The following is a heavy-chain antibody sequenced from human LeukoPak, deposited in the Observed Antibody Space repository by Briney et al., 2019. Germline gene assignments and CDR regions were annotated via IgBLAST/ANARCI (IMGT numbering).Heavy chain of an antibody. Sequence: GGSLRLSCAAAGFTFSSSRMCWVRKAPGKGVEWVATINEVGSDKQYMACVKGRLSISRDNPKNSLYLQMNSPRAEDAAVYFCARHGNWAFDFWGQGTMVTVSS. J-gene: IGHJ3*01. CDR1: GFTFSSSR. CDR3: ARHGNWAFDF. CDR2: INEVGSDK. D-gene: IGHD1-1*01. V-gene: IGHV3-7*04.